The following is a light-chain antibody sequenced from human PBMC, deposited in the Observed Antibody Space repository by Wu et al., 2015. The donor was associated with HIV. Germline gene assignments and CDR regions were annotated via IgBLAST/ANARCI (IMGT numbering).Light chain of an antibody. J-gene: IGKJ5*01. Sequence: ENVLTQSPGTLSLSPGERATLSCRASQSVTNNYFAWFQQKPGQAPRLLIYSASSRATGIPDRFSGGGSGTDFTLTITRLEPEDFAVYYCQQYEGSITFGQGTRLDIK. CDR1: QSVTNNY. V-gene: IGKV3-20*01. CDR3: QQYEGSIT. CDR2: SAS.